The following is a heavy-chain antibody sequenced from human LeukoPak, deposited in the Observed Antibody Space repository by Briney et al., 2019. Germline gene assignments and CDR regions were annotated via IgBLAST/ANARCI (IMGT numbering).Heavy chain of an antibody. J-gene: IGHJ4*02. V-gene: IGHV1-69*06. Sequence: ASVKVSCKASGYTFTSYGISWVRQAPGQGLEWMGGIIPIFGTANYAQKFQGRVTITADKSTSTAYMELSSLRSEDTAVYYCARTYGSPSYFDYWGQGTLVTVSS. CDR1: GYTFTSYG. D-gene: IGHD4-17*01. CDR2: IIPIFGTA. CDR3: ARTYGSPSYFDY.